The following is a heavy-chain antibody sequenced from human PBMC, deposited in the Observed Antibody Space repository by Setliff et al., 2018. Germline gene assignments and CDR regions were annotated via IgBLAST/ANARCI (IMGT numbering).Heavy chain of an antibody. CDR3: VRDRYSGGWTPDFDY. V-gene: IGHV3-48*03. CDR2: ISTSGSTI. CDR1: EFTFNNYE. D-gene: IGHD6-19*01. J-gene: IGHJ4*02. Sequence: GGSLRLSCTASEFTFNNYEMNWVRQAPGKGLEWVSFISTSGSTIGYTDSVKGRFTISRDNANNLLYLHMSSLRAEDTAVYYCVRDRYSGGWTPDFDYWGQGTLVTVSS.